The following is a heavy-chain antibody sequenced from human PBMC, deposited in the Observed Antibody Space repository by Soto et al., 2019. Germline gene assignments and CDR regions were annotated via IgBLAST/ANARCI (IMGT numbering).Heavy chain of an antibody. CDR3: ARDGGEQLWVEGLSAMDV. CDR2: ISGDNGQT. J-gene: IGHJ6*02. D-gene: IGHD5-18*01. V-gene: IGHV1-18*01. Sequence: QVQVVQSGPEVKKPGASVMVSCKASGYTFTSYGISWVRQAPGQGLEWMGWISGDNGQTTYGQKFRGRVTITTDTSTSTGDMELRSLRSGGTGVYYCARDGGEQLWVEGLSAMDVWGQGTTVTV. CDR1: GYTFTSYG.